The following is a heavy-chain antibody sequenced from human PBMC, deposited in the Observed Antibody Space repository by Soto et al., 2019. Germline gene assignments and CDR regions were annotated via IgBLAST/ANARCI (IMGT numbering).Heavy chain of an antibody. CDR3: ARESEVLTSSFDY. J-gene: IGHJ4*02. V-gene: IGHV3-21*01. Sequence: PGGSLRLSCAASGFTFTRYSMNWVRQAPGKGLEWVSSISSTTNYIYYADSMKGRFTVSRDNAKNSVYLEMNSLSAEDTAVYYCARESEVLTSSFDYCGQGPLVTVPS. CDR2: ISSTTNYI. CDR1: GFTFTRYS.